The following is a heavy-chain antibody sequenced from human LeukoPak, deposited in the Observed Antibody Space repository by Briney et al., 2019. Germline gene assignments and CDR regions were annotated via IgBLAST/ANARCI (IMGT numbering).Heavy chain of an antibody. CDR2: INAGNGKT. CDR1: VYTFTSYV. D-gene: IGHD5-18*01. J-gene: IGHJ6*03. Sequence: ASVKVSCKASVYTFTSYVMHWVRQARGQRLEWMGWINAGNGKTKYSQELQCRVTLTSDTPASTAYMELSSLSSQDMAVYYCASLGYNYGYWAQMYYYYYMDVWGKGTTVTISS. V-gene: IGHV1-3*03. CDR3: ASLGYNYGYWAQMYYYYYMDV.